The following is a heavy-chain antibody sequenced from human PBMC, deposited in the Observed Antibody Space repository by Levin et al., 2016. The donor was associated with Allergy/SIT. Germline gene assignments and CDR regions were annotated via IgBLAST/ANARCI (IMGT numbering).Heavy chain of an antibody. CDR3: ARRAPITTPPNTFDL. J-gene: IGHJ3*01. CDR1: GFTFNNFA. D-gene: IGHD2-15*01. CDR2: INWNGGRT. V-gene: IGHV3-20*04. Sequence: GESLKISCATSGFTFNNFAMSWARQAPGEGLEWVSSINWNGGRTGYADSVKGRFTISRDNAKKSVYLQMNSLRAEDTALYYCARRAPITTPPNTFDLWGQGTMVTVSS.